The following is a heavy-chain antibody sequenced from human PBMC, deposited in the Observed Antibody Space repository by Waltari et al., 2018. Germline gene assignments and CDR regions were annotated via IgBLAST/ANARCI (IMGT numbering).Heavy chain of an antibody. CDR3: ARTPLDSVQGVICGFDY. CDR1: GASVSSRIHY. Sequence: QLQLQESGPGLVKPSETLSLTCTVSGASVSSRIHYWGWIRQSPGKGREWIGSITHSGSYYVSPSLRRRVTRLVDTSKNQFSLKLSSVTAADTAVYYCARTPLDSVQGVICGFDYWGQGTLVTVSS. V-gene: IGHV4-39*07. CDR2: ITHSGSY. J-gene: IGHJ4*02. D-gene: IGHD3-10*01.